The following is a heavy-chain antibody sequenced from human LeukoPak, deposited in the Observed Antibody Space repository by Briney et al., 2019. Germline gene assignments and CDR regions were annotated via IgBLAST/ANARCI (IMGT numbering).Heavy chain of an antibody. V-gene: IGHV4-59*11. CDR2: IYYSGST. CDR1: GDSMNNHY. CDR3: ARGRYGWLPFDF. D-gene: IGHD3-16*01. Sequence: SETLSLTCTVSGDSMNNHYWNWIRQPPGKGLEWIGYIYYSGSTNYNPSLKSRVTISVDTSKNQFTLKLSSVTATDTALYYCARGRYGWLPFDFWGQGTLVTVSS. J-gene: IGHJ4*02.